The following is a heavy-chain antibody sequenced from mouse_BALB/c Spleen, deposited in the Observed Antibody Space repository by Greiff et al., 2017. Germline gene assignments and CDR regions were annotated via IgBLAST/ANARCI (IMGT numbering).Heavy chain of an antibody. CDR2: ISYDGSN. Sequence: ESGPGLVKPSQSLSLTCSVTGYSITSGYYWNWIRQFPGNKLEWMGYISYDGSNNYNPSLKNRISITRDTSKNQFFLKLNSVTTEDTATYYCARRDVLDYWGQGTTLTVSS. D-gene: IGHD3-3*01. CDR3: ARRDVLDY. CDR1: GYSITSGYY. V-gene: IGHV3-6*02. J-gene: IGHJ2*01.